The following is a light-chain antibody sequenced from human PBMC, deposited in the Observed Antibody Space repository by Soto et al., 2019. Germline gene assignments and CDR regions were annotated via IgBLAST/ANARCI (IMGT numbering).Light chain of an antibody. Sequence: DVVMTQSPLSLPVTLGQPASISCRSNQSLVHSDGIAYFGWFQQRPGRSPRRLIYKVSNRDSGVPARFSGSGSGTDFALKISRVEAEDVGVYYCMQGTHWPITFVQGTRLEI. J-gene: IGKJ5*01. CDR1: QSLVHSDGIAY. CDR3: MQGTHWPIT. V-gene: IGKV2-30*02. CDR2: KVS.